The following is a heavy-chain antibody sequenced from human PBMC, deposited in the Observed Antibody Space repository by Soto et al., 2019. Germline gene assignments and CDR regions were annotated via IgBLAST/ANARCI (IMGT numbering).Heavy chain of an antibody. V-gene: IGHV1-3*01. CDR2: INAGNGNT. D-gene: IGHD2-15*01. J-gene: IGHJ4*02. CDR1: RYTFTSYA. CDR3: ARGPGGPDGPGDY. Sequence: AAGKVSCKAPRYTFTSYAMQLFRHATGQRLEWMGWINAGNGNTKYSQKFQGRVTITRDTSASTDYMELSSLRSEDTAVYYCARGPGGPDGPGDYWGQGTLVTVSS.